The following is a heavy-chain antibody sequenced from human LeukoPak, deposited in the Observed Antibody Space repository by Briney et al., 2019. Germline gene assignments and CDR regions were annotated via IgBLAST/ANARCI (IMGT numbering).Heavy chain of an antibody. CDR1: GFTFSSYS. D-gene: IGHD3-10*01. Sequence: GGSLRLSCAASGFTFSSYSMNWVREAPGEGLEWVSFIYTSASYIYYGDSVKGRFTISRDNAKNSLYLQMNGLRAEDTAVYYCARGRSITLLRGVAMSDGFDFWGQGAMVTVSS. J-gene: IGHJ3*01. CDR2: IYTSASYI. CDR3: ARGRSITLLRGVAMSDGFDF. V-gene: IGHV3-21*06.